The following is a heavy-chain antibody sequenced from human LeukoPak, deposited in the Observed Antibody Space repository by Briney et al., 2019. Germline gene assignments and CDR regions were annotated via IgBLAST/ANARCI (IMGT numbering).Heavy chain of an antibody. CDR1: GFTFSDAW. J-gene: IGHJ3*02. CDR3: AKPQWLTNDAFDI. CDR2: ISGSGGGT. V-gene: IGHV3-23*01. D-gene: IGHD6-19*01. Sequence: GGSLRLSCAASGFTFSDAWMSWVRQAPERGLEWVSAISGSGGGTYYADSVKGRFTISRDNSKNTLYLQMNSLRAEDTAIYYCAKPQWLTNDAFDIWGLGTVVTVSS.